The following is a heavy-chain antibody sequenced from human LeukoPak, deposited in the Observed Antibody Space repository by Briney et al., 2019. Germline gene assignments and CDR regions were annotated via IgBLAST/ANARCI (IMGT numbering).Heavy chain of an antibody. V-gene: IGHV1-24*01. J-gene: IGHJ4*02. Sequence: ASVKVSCKVSGYTLTDLSMHWVRQAPGKGREWMGGFDPEDGETIYAQKFQGRVTMTEDTSTDTAYMELSSLRSEDTAVYYCATGQSGSYYVAWAYWGQATLVTVSS. D-gene: IGHD1-26*01. CDR2: FDPEDGET. CDR1: GYTLTDLS. CDR3: ATGQSGSYYVAWAY.